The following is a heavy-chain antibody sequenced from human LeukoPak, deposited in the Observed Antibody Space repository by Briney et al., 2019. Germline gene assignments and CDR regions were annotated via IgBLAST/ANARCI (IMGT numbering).Heavy chain of an antibody. V-gene: IGHV3-7*01. J-gene: IGHJ4*02. Sequence: HPGGSLRLSCAASGFTFSSYWMSWVRQAPGKGLEWVANINQDGSEKYYVDSVKGRFTISRDNAKNSLYLQMNSLRAEDTAVYYCARDKIVGATHFDYWGQGTLVTVSS. CDR2: INQDGSEK. CDR1: GFTFSSYW. CDR3: ARDKIVGATHFDY. D-gene: IGHD1-26*01.